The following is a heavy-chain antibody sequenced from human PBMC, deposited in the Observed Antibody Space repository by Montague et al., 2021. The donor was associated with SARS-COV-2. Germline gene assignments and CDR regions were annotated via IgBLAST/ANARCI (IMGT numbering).Heavy chain of an antibody. V-gene: IGHV2-70*01. CDR2: XDWDDDK. D-gene: IGHD3-9*01. Sequence: PALVKPTQTLTLTCTFSGFSLSTSGMCVSWIRQPPGKALEWLALXDWDDDKYYSTSLKTRLTISKDTSKNQVVLTMTNMDPVDTAAYYCARSHYDILTGYYTVLDYWGQGTLVTVSS. CDR3: ARSHYDILTGYYTVLDY. CDR1: GFSLSTSGMC. J-gene: IGHJ4*02.